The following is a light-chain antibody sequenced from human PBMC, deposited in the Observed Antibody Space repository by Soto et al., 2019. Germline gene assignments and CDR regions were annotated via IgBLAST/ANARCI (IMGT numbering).Light chain of an antibody. CDR1: QSISIY. CDR3: QQSYATPRT. Sequence: DIQMTQSPSSLSASLGDSVTITCRASQSISIYLNWYQQIPGKAPKLLIYAVSNLQSGVPSRFSGSGSGTEFSLTISSLQPDDVATYYCQQSYATPRTFGQGTKVEIK. V-gene: IGKV1-39*01. CDR2: AVS. J-gene: IGKJ1*01.